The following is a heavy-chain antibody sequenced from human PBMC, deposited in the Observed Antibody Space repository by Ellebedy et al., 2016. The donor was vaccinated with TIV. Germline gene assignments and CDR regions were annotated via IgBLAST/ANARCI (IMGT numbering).Heavy chain of an antibody. J-gene: IGHJ5*02. V-gene: IGHV4-39*01. CDR2: IYYSGSP. D-gene: IGHD2-15*01. CDR1: GGSISSSDYY. CDR3: ARHFAHSRFDP. Sequence: MPSETLSLTCTVAGGSISSSDYYWGWIRQPPGKGLEWIGSIYYSGSPYHSPSLKSRVTISVDTSKNQFSLKLSSVTAADTAVYYCARHFAHSRFDPWGQGTLVTVSS.